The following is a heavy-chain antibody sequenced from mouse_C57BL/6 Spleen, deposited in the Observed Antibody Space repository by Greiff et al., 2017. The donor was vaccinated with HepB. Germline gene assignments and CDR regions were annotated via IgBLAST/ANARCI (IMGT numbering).Heavy chain of an antibody. V-gene: IGHV1-50*01. D-gene: IGHD3-2*02. J-gene: IGHJ4*01. CDR1: GYTFTSYW. CDR3: ARGGTAQATRMDY. CDR2: IDPSDSYT. Sequence: VQLQQPGAELVKPGASVKLSCKASGYTFTSYWMQWVKQRPGQGLEWIGEIDPSDSYTNYNQKFKGKATLTVDTSSSTAYMQLSSLTSEDSAVYYCARGGTAQATRMDYWGQGTSVTVSS.